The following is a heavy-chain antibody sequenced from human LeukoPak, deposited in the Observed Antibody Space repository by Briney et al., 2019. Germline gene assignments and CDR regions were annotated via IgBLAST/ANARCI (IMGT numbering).Heavy chain of an antibody. CDR2: ISSSSSTI. CDR3: ARVYYYYYMDV. Sequence: GGSLRLSCAASGFTFSSYEMNWVRQAPGKGLEWVSYISSSSSTIYYADSVKGRFTISRDNAKNSLYLQMNSLRAEDTAVYYCARVYYYYYMDVWGKGTTVTVSS. CDR1: GFTFSSYE. J-gene: IGHJ6*03. V-gene: IGHV3-48*03.